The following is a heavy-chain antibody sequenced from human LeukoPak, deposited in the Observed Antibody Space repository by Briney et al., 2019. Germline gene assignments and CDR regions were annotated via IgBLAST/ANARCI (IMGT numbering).Heavy chain of an antibody. CDR3: ARHPRFLGYCSGGSCFSYQFDP. CDR2: IHDNGDS. CDR1: GGSISGYF. J-gene: IGHJ5*02. Sequence: SETLSLTRTVSGGSISGYFWSWIRQPAGKGLEWIGRIHDNGDSNHNPSLKSRVTMALDTSGNQVSLKLTSVTAADTAVYYCARHPRFLGYCSGGSCFSYQFDPWGQGTLVTVSS. V-gene: IGHV4-4*07. D-gene: IGHD2-15*01.